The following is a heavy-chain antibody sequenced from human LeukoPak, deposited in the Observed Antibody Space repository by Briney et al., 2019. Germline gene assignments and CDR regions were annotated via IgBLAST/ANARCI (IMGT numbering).Heavy chain of an antibody. CDR1: GFTFSSYA. V-gene: IGHV3-30-3*01. CDR2: ISYDGSNK. CDR3: ARDKYSSGWYGYYYYGMDV. J-gene: IGHJ6*02. Sequence: GGSLRLSCAASGFTFSSYAMHWVRQAPGKGLEWVAVISYDGSNKYYADSVKGRFTISRDNSKNTLYLQTNSLRAEDTAVYYCARDKYSSGWYGYYYYGMDVWGQGTTVTVSS. D-gene: IGHD6-19*01.